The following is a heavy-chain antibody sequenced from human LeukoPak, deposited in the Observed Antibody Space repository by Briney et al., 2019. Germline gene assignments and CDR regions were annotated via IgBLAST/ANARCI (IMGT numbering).Heavy chain of an antibody. Sequence: PSETLSLTCTVSGGSISPFYWNWIRQPPGKGLEWIGYIYYTGGTSYSPSLNSRATISVDTSKNQISLKLNSVTAADTAVYYCARWRYCGGDCYPSAFDIWGQGTMVTVAS. CDR2: IYYTGGT. CDR3: ARWRYCGGDCYPSAFDI. CDR1: GGSISPFY. D-gene: IGHD2-21*02. V-gene: IGHV4-59*12. J-gene: IGHJ3*02.